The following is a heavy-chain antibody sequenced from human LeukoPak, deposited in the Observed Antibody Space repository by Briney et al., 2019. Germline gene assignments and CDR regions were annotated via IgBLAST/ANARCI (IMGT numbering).Heavy chain of an antibody. CDR3: ARRPGN. J-gene: IGHJ4*02. CDR1: GFAVGSNY. CDR2: IYSGGAI. D-gene: IGHD1-14*01. Sequence: GGSLRLSCVASGFAVGSNYMSWVRQAPGKGLEWVSLIYSGGAIRYADSVKGRFTISRDSSKNTLFLQMNDLTVEGTARYYCARRPGNWGQGILVTVSS. V-gene: IGHV3-53*01.